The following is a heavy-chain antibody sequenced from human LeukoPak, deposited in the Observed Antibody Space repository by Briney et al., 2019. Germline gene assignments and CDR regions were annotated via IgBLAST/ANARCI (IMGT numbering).Heavy chain of an antibody. CDR3: ARDRSYCSGGSCYTYYYYGMDV. J-gene: IGHJ6*02. D-gene: IGHD2-15*01. Sequence: ASVKVSCKASGYTFTSYGISWVRQAPGQGLEWMGWISAYNGNTNYAQKFQGWVTMTRDTSISTAYMELSRLRSDDTAVYYCARDRSYCSGGSCYTYYYYGMDVWGQGTTVTVSS. CDR2: ISAYNGNT. V-gene: IGHV1-18*01. CDR1: GYTFTSYG.